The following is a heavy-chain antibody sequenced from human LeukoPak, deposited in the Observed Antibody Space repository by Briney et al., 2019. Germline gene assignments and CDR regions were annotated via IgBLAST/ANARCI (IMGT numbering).Heavy chain of an antibody. CDR2: TYYRSKWYN. CDR1: GDSVSSNSAT. V-gene: IGHV6-1*01. Sequence: SQTLSLTCAISGDSVSSNSATWIWIRQSPSRGLEWLGRTYYRSKWYNDYAVPVKSRTTINPDTSKNQFSLQLNSVTPEDTAVYYCARAAIDTSGYYSFDYWGQGTLVTVSS. J-gene: IGHJ4*02. D-gene: IGHD3-22*01. CDR3: ARAAIDTSGYYSFDY.